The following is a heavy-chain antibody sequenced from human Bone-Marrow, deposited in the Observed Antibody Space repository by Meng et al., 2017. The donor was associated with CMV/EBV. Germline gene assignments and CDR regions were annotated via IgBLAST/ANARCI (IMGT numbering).Heavy chain of an antibody. V-gene: IGHV4-59*01. Sequence: SETLSLTCTVPGGSISSYYWSWIRQPPGKGLEWIGYIYYSGSTNYNPSLKSRVTISVDTSKNQFSLKLSSVIAADTAVYYCARTVAYDFWSGYGYYYYGMDVWGQGTTVTVSS. J-gene: IGHJ6*02. D-gene: IGHD3-3*01. CDR2: IYYSGST. CDR3: ARTVAYDFWSGYGYYYYGMDV. CDR1: GGSISSYY.